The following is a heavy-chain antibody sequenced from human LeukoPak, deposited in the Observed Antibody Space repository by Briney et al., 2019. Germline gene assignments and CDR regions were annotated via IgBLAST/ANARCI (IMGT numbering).Heavy chain of an antibody. CDR1: GFTFSKYW. CDR2: INTDGTVT. V-gene: IGHV3-74*01. Sequence: GGSLRLSCAASGFTFSKYWMLWVRQAPGKGLESVSRINTDGTVTTYADSVKGRFTVSRDNADNTMFLQMNSLRAEDTAVYYCVRDAQRGFDYSNSLQYWGQGALVTVSS. D-gene: IGHD4-11*01. CDR3: VRDAQRGFDYSNSLQY. J-gene: IGHJ4*02.